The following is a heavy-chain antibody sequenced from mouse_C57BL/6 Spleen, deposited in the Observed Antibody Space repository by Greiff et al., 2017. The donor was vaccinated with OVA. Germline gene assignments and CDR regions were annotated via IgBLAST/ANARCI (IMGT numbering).Heavy chain of an antibody. J-gene: IGHJ2*01. Sequence: VQLVESGAELMKPGASVKLSCKATGYTFTGYWIEWVKQRPGHGLEWIGEILPGSCSTNYNEKFKGKATFTADTSSNTAYMQLSSLTTEDSAIYYCARDSGTSGFDYWGQGTTLTVSS. V-gene: IGHV1-9*01. D-gene: IGHD4-1*01. CDR1: GYTFTGYW. CDR3: ARDSGTSGFDY. CDR2: ILPGSCST.